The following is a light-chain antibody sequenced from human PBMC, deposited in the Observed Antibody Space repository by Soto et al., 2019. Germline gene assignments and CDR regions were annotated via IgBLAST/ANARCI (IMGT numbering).Light chain of an antibody. V-gene: IGKV3D-20*02. CDR3: QQRSNWPWT. Sequence: EIVLTQSPGTLSLSPGERATLSCRASQSVSSSYLAWYQQKPGQAPRLLIYGASSRATGIPDRFSGSGSGKDFTLTISRLEPEDFAVYYCQQRSNWPWTFGQGTRWIS. CDR2: GAS. J-gene: IGKJ1*01. CDR1: QSVSSSY.